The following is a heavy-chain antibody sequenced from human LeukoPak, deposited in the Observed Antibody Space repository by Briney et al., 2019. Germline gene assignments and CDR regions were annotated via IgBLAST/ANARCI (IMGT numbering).Heavy chain of an antibody. V-gene: IGHV6-1*01. Sequence: SQTLSLTCAISGDSVSSTSAAWNGIRQSPSRGLEWLGRTYYRSKWKNDYAVSVRSRITINPDTSKNHFSLHLNSVTPEDTAVYYCARSAADIEYWGQGTLVTVSS. D-gene: IGHD6-25*01. J-gene: IGHJ4*02. CDR2: TYYRSKWKN. CDR3: ARSAADIEY. CDR1: GDSVSSTSAA.